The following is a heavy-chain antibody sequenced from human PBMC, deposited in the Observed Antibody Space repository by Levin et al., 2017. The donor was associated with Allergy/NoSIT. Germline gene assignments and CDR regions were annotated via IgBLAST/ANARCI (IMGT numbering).Heavy chain of an antibody. CDR2: ISGYNGNT. Sequence: GESLKISCKASGYTFTSYGISWVRQAPGQGLEWMGWISGYNGNTKYAQNLQGRVTMTTDTSTSTAYMELRSLRSDDTAVYYCARDCTNALCYSDYWGQGTLVTVSS. V-gene: IGHV1-18*01. CDR1: GYTFTSYG. D-gene: IGHD2-8*01. J-gene: IGHJ4*02. CDR3: ARDCTNALCYSDY.